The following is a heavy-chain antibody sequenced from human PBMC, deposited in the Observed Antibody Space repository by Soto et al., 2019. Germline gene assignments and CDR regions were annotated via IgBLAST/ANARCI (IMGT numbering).Heavy chain of an antibody. CDR1: GFTFGSYP. V-gene: IGHV3-64*01. CDR3: GRERMSRPRWVFDY. CDR2: ISTNGDST. J-gene: IGHJ4*02. D-gene: IGHD6-13*01. Sequence: EVQLVESGGGLVQPGGSLRLSCAASGFTFGSYPMHWVRQAPGKGLEYVSAISTNGDSTFYANSVKGRFTISRDNSKNTLFLQMGSRIAENMGLYYWGRERMSRPRWVFDYWGQGTLVTASS.